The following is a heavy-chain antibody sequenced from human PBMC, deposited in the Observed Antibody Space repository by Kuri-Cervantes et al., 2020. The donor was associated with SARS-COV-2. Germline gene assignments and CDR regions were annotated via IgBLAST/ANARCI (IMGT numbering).Heavy chain of an antibody. Sequence: SETLSLTCTVSGGSISSSSCYWGWIRQPPGKGLEWIGEINHSGSTNYNPSLKSRVTISVDTSKNQFSLKLSSVTAADTAVYYCARERHSSSWYNGWFDPWGQGTLVTVSS. CDR2: INHSGST. CDR1: GGSISSSSCY. CDR3: ARERHSSSWYNGWFDP. J-gene: IGHJ5*02. V-gene: IGHV4-39*07. D-gene: IGHD6-13*01.